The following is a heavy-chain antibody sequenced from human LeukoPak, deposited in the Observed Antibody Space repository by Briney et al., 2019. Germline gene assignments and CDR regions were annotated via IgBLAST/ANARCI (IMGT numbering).Heavy chain of an antibody. D-gene: IGHD6-13*01. J-gene: IGHJ4*02. CDR3: ARDLVAAAGTAPDY. CDR1: GYTFTGYY. CDR2: INPNSGGT. V-gene: IGHV1-2*02. Sequence: ASVKVSCKASGYTFTGYYMHWVRQAPGQGLEWMGWINPNSGGTNYAQEFQGRVTMTRDTSISTAYMELSRLRSDDTAVYYCARDLVAAAGTAPDYWGQGTLVTVSS.